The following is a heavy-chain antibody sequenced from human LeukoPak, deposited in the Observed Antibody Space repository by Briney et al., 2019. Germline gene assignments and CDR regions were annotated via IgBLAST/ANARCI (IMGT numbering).Heavy chain of an antibody. Sequence: SQTLSLTCAVSGGSISSGGYSWSWIRQPPGKGLEWIGYIYHSGSTYYNPSLESRVTISVDRSKNQFSLKLSSVTAADTAVYYCARAPKVRGVIGFDYWGQGTLVTVSS. CDR1: GGSISSGGYS. CDR3: ARAPKVRGVIGFDY. J-gene: IGHJ4*02. V-gene: IGHV4-30-2*01. D-gene: IGHD3-10*01. CDR2: IYHSGST.